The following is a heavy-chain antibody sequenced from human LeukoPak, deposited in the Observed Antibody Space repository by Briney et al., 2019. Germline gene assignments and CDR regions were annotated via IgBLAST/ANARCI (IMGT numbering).Heavy chain of an antibody. CDR1: GGSFSGYY. Sequence: SETLSLTCAVYGGSFSGYYWSWIRQPPGKGLEWIGEINHSGSTNYNPSLKSRVTISVDTSKNQFSLQLNSVTPEDTAVYYCAREGEDYYGSGSYPPYYYYYYYMDAWGKGTTVTVSS. D-gene: IGHD3-10*01. CDR3: AREGEDYYGSGSYPPYYYYYYYMDA. CDR2: INHSGST. V-gene: IGHV4-34*01. J-gene: IGHJ6*03.